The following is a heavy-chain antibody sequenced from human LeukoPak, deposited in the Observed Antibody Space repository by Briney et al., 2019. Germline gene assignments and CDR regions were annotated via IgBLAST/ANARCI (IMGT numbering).Heavy chain of an antibody. Sequence: GGSLTLSCAASGFTFSSYGMHWVRQAPGKGLEWVAVIWYDGSNKYYADSVKGRFTISRDNSKNSVYLQVDSLRVEDTAVYYCARIGYSSSSFDYWGQGTLVTVSS. CDR1: GFTFSSYG. CDR3: ARIGYSSSSFDY. D-gene: IGHD6-13*01. CDR2: IWYDGSNK. V-gene: IGHV3-33*01. J-gene: IGHJ4*02.